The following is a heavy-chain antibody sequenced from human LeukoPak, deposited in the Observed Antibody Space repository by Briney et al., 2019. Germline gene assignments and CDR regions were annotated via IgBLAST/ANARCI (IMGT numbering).Heavy chain of an antibody. CDR1: GFTFISYW. D-gene: IGHD5-12*01. CDR2: IKHEVSEK. J-gene: IGHJ4*02. V-gene: IGHV3-7*01. CDR3: ARDSGLPAVDY. Sequence: GGSRRLAWATAGFTFISYWMTWLRQAPGKGLEWFTQIKHEVSEKYYVDSVKGRFTISRDNAKNSLYLQMNRLRAEDTAVYYCARDSGLPAVDYWGQGTLVTVSS.